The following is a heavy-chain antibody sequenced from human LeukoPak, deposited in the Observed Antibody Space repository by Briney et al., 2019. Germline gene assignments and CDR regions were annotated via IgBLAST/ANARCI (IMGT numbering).Heavy chain of an antibody. CDR1: SGSISSYY. V-gene: IGHV4-59*01. CDR3: ARDRQWLTSGESYYYGMDV. Sequence: SETLSLTCTVASGSISSYYCSWIRHPPGNLLEWIGYIYYSGSTNYNPSLKSRVTISVDTSKNQFSLKLRSVTAADTAVYYCARDRQWLTSGESYYYGMDVWGQGTTVTVSS. D-gene: IGHD6-19*01. CDR2: IYYSGST. J-gene: IGHJ6*02.